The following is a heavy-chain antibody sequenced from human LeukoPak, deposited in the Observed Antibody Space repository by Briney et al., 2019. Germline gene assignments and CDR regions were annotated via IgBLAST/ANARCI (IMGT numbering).Heavy chain of an antibody. V-gene: IGHV1-69*13. CDR1: VGTFSSYA. J-gene: IGHJ6*03. CDR2: FIPIFGTA. D-gene: IGHD6-13*01. CDR3: ARAEYSSSHWGGYYYYYMDV. Sequence: ASVKVSCKGSVGTFSSYAISWVRQAPGQGLEWMGGFIPIFGTANYAQKFQGRVTITADESTSTAYMELSSLRSEDTAVYYCARAEYSSSHWGGYYYYYMDVWGKGTTVTISS.